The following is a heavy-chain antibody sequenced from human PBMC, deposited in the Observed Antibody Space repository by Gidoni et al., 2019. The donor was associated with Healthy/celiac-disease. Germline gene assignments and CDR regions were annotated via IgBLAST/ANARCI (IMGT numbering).Heavy chain of an antibody. J-gene: IGHJ6*02. CDR3: ARGLPREYQLLFYYYGMDV. D-gene: IGHD2-2*01. CDR2: INPSGGST. Sequence: QVQLVQSGAEVKKPGASVKVSCKASGYTFPSYYLPWVRQAPGQGLTWMGIINPSGGSTSYAQKFQGRVTMTRDTSTSTVYMELSSLRSEDTAVYYCARGLPREYQLLFYYYGMDVWGQGTTVTVSS. CDR1: GYTFPSYY. V-gene: IGHV1-46*01.